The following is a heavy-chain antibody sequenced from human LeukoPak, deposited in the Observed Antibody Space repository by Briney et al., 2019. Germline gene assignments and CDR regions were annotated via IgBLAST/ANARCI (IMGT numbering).Heavy chain of an antibody. CDR3: ARRGLLGYCSGASCYDAFDI. CDR1: GYRFINFW. CDR2: IHPGDSDT. J-gene: IGHJ3*02. D-gene: IGHD2-15*01. V-gene: IGHV5-51*01. Sequence: GESLKISCKGSGYRFINFWIGWVRQMPGKGLEWTGFIHPGDSDTRYSPSFEGQVTISVDKSISTAYLQWSSLKASDTAMYYCARRGLLGYCSGASCYDAFDIWGQGIMVTVSS.